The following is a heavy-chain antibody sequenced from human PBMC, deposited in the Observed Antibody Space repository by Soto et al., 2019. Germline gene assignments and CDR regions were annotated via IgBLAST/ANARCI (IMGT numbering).Heavy chain of an antibody. D-gene: IGHD2-15*01. CDR2: INPNSGGT. Sequence: ASVKVSCKASGYTFTGYYMHWVRQAPGQGLEWMGWINPNSGGTNYAQKFQGRVTMTRDTSISTAYMELSRLRSDDTAVYYCARVRGPKYCSGGSCNSQDAFDIWGQGTMVTVSS. CDR3: ARVRGPKYCSGGSCNSQDAFDI. V-gene: IGHV1-2*02. CDR1: GYTFTGYY. J-gene: IGHJ3*02.